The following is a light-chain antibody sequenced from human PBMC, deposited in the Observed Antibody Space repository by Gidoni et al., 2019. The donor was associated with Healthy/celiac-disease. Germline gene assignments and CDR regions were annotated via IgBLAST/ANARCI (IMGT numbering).Light chain of an antibody. CDR2: QDS. V-gene: IGLV3-1*01. J-gene: IGLJ2*01. Sequence: SHELTQPPSVSVSPGQTASITCSGDKLGDTYACWYQQKPGQSPVLVIYQDSKRPSGIPERFSGSNSGNTATLTISGTQAMDEADYYCEAWDSSTAVFGGGTKLTVL. CDR3: EAWDSSTAV. CDR1: KLGDTY.